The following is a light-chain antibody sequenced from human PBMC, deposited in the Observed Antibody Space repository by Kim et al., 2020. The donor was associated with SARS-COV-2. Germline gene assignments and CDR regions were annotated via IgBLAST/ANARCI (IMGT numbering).Light chain of an antibody. CDR3: QHHASYAIT. J-gene: IGKJ5*01. CDR2: DAS. Sequence: DIKMTQSPSTLSASVGDRVSITCRASQDVSRWLAWYQQKPGKAPKLLIYDASTVESGVPSRFSGSGSGTEFTLTISSLQPDDFATYYCQHHASYAITFGQGTRLEIK. CDR1: QDVSRW. V-gene: IGKV1-5*01.